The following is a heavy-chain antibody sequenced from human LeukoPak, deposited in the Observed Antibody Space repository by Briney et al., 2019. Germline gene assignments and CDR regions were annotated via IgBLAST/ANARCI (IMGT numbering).Heavy chain of an antibody. CDR2: SIPMYGTA. CDR1: GGTFSSYA. J-gene: IGHJ3*02. CDR3: ARGVRSDAFDI. D-gene: IGHD3-3*01. Sequence: GASVKVSCKASGGTFSSYAIGWVRQAPGQGLEWMGGSIPMYGTANSAQKFQGRVTITADESTNTAYMELSSLRSEDTAVYYCARGVRSDAFDIWGQGTMVTVSS. V-gene: IGHV1-69*13.